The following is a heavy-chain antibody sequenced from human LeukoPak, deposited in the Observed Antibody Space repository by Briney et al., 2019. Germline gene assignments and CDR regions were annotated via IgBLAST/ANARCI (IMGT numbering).Heavy chain of an antibody. CDR3: ARGRGSYSADY. Sequence: GGSLRLSCAASRFTFSNYPMHWVRQAPGKGLEWVALLSYDGSNECYADSVKGRFTISRDNSKNTLYLQMNSLRAEDTAVYYCARGRGSYSADYWGQGTLATVSS. V-gene: IGHV3-30-3*01. CDR2: LSYDGSNE. CDR1: RFTFSNYP. J-gene: IGHJ4*02. D-gene: IGHD1-26*01.